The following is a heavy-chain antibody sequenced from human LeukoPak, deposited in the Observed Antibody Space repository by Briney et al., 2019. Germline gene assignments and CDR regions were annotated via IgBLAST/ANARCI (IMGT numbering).Heavy chain of an antibody. CDR3: ARGVPGLVRAPYYFDY. D-gene: IGHD3/OR15-3a*01. J-gene: IGHJ4*02. Sequence: SETLSLTCTVSGGSISSYYWSWIRQPPGKGLEWIGYIYYSGSTNYNPSLKSRVTISVDTSKNQFSLKLSSVTAADTAVYYCARGVPGLVRAPYYFDYWGQGTLVTVSS. V-gene: IGHV4-59*01. CDR1: GGSISSYY. CDR2: IYYSGST.